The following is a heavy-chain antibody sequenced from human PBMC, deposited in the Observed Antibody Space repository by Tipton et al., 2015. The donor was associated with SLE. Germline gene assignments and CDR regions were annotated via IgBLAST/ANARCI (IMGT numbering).Heavy chain of an antibody. D-gene: IGHD1-7*01. J-gene: IGHJ4*02. CDR1: GGSISSGGYY. CDR2: IYYSGST. CDR3: ARGLALSRSFDY. V-gene: IGHV4-31*03. Sequence: TLSLTCTVSGGSISSGGYYWSWIRQHPGKGLEWIGYIYYSGSTYYNPSLKSRVTISVDTSKNQFSLKLSSVTAADTAVYYCARGLALSRSFDYWGQGTLATVSS.